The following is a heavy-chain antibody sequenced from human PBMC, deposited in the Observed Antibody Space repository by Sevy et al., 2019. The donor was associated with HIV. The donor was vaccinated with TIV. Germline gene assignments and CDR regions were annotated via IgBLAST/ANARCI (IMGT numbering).Heavy chain of an antibody. D-gene: IGHD1-1*01. CDR3: GRGERDGFLDY. CDR2: INPDSGGP. CDR1: GYTFTGYY. J-gene: IGHJ4*02. V-gene: IGHV1-2*02. Sequence: ASVKVSCKASGYTFTGYYMHWVRQAPGQGLEWMGWINPDSGGPNYAPKFQGRVTLTRDTSISTAYMELGRLKSDDTAVYFWGRGERDGFLDYRGQGTLVTVSS.